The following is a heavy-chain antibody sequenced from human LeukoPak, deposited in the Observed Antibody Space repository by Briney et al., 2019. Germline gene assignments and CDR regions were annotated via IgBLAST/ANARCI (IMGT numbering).Heavy chain of an antibody. CDR1: GFTFDDYA. J-gene: IGHJ3*02. D-gene: IGHD2-2*02. CDR3: AKEDCSSTSCYTRQGHDAFDI. CDR2: ISWNSGSI. V-gene: IGHV3-9*01. Sequence: GRSLRLSCAASGFTFDDYAMHWVRQAPGKGLEWVSGISWNSGSIGYADSVKGRFTISRDNAKNSLYLQMNSLRAEDTALYYCAKEDCSSTSCYTRQGHDAFDIWGQGTMVTVSS.